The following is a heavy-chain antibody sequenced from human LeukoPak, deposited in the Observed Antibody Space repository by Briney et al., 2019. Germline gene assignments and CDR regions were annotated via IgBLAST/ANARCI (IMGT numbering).Heavy chain of an antibody. J-gene: IGHJ4*02. Sequence: AGGSLRLSCAASGFTFGNYWMSWVRQAPGKGLEWVANIKQDGSDKYYVDTVTGRFTISRDNAKSSLYLQMNSVRAEDTAVYYCARWATSFDLWGQGTLVTVSS. V-gene: IGHV3-7*01. CDR2: IKQDGSDK. CDR1: GFTFGNYW. D-gene: IGHD6-6*01. CDR3: ARWATSFDL.